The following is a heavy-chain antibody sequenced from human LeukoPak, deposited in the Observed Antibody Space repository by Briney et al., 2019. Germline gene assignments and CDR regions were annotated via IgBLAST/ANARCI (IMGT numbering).Heavy chain of an antibody. CDR1: GFTFSSYA. CDR3: ANMVASYGLYYDFWSGYPWMGFDP. CDR2: ISGSGGST. J-gene: IGHJ5*02. V-gene: IGHV3-23*01. D-gene: IGHD3-3*01. Sequence: GGSLRLSCAASGFTFSSYAMSWVRQAPGKGLEWVSAISGSGGSTYYADSVKGRFTISRDNSKNTLYLQMNSLRAEDTAVYYCANMVASYGLYYDFWSGYPWMGFDPWGQGTLVTVSP.